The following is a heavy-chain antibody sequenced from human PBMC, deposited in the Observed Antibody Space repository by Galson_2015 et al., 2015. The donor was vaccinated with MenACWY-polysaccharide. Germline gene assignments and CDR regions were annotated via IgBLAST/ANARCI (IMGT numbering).Heavy chain of an antibody. CDR1: GFTFSSYG. Sequence: SLRLSCAASGFTFSSYGMHWVRQAPGKGLEWVAVIWSDGSHQYYGDSVKGRFTISRDNSENTLYLQMNSLRAEDTAVYYCARDYCSRSSCYGMDVWGQGTTVTVSS. V-gene: IGHV3-33*01. CDR2: IWSDGSHQ. D-gene: IGHD2-2*01. CDR3: ARDYCSRSSCYGMDV. J-gene: IGHJ6*02.